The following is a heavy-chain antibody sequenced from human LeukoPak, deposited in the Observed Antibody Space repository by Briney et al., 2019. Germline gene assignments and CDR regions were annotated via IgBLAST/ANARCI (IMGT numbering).Heavy chain of an antibody. CDR2: ITRKSYGGTT. CDR1: GHTSDDYT. V-gene: IGHV3-49*04. Sequence: PGWSLRLSCTASGHTSDDYTVTWVRQAPGKGLEWVGFITRKSYGGTTEYAASVKGRFTISRDDSKSIAYLEMSSLKTEDTGVYYCSHSGKYDFWSGTFWGQGTLVIVSS. D-gene: IGHD3-3*01. J-gene: IGHJ4*02. CDR3: SHSGKYDFWSGTF.